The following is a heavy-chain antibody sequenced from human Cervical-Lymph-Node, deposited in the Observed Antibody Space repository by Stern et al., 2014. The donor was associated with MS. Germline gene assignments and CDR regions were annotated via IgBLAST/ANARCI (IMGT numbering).Heavy chain of an antibody. V-gene: IGHV4-39*01. D-gene: IGHD2-8*02. J-gene: IGHJ4*02. CDR2: VYYSGAT. CDR1: GDSISSYTHY. Sequence: QVQLQESGPGLVKPSETLSLTCAVSGDSISSYTHYWAWIRQPPGKGLEWIGSVYYSGATYYKPSLKSPFAISVNTSKNHFPLGLNSVTAADTAVYYCAKHACTGAACPFDLWGQGTLVTVSS. CDR3: AKHACTGAACPFDL.